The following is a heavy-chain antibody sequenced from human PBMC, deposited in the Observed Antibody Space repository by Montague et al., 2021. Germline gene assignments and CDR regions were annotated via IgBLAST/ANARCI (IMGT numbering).Heavy chain of an antibody. D-gene: IGHD2-2*01. V-gene: IGHV3-74*01. CDR2: INSDGSKT. CDR1: GFTFSNYW. J-gene: IGHJ6*02. CDR3: ARPTPCTDGLDV. Sequence: SLRLSCAASGFTFSNYWMYWVRQGPGKGLVWVSRINSDGSKTNYADSVKGRFTISRDNVKNTLYLQMTSLRDEDTAVYFCARPTPCTDGLDVWGPGTTVTVSS.